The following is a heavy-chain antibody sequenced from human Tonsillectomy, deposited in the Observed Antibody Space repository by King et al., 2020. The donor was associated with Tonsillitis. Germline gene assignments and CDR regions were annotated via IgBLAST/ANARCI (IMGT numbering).Heavy chain of an antibody. Sequence: QLQESGPGLVKPSETLSLTCTVSGGSISSSSYYWGWIRQPPGKGLGWIGNIYYSGSSYYNPSLKSRVTISVDTSKNQFSLKLSSVTAADTAVYYCARHNFADLWGGYPYFDYWGQGTLVTVSS. V-gene: IGHV4-39*01. CDR2: IYYSGSS. CDR3: ARHNFADLWGGYPYFDY. CDR1: GGSISSSSYY. D-gene: IGHD3-3*01. J-gene: IGHJ4*02.